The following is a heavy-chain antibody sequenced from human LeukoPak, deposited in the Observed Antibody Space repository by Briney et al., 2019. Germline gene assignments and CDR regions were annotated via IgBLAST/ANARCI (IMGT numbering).Heavy chain of an antibody. Sequence: SQTLSLTCTVSGVSISSGGYYWSWIRQHPGKGLEWIGYIFFSGSTYYNPSLESRVNISVDTSENQFSLKVSSVTAADTAVYYCARARVYYYYMDVWGKGTTVTVSS. CDR2: IFFSGST. CDR3: ARARVYYYYMDV. V-gene: IGHV4-31*03. CDR1: GVSISSGGYY. J-gene: IGHJ6*03.